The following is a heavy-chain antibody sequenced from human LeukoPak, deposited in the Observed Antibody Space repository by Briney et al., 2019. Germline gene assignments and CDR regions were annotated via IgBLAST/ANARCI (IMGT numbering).Heavy chain of an antibody. V-gene: IGHV4-61*02. CDR3: ARDLALDWSYYYYMDV. Sequence: LSETLSLTCTVSGGSISSRAYYWNWIRQPAGKGLEWIGRIHISGITNYNPSLKSRVTISMDASKNQLSLKLTSVTAADTAVYYCARDLALDWSYYYYMDVWGKGTTVTVSS. J-gene: IGHJ6*03. CDR1: GGSISSRAYY. CDR2: IHISGIT. D-gene: IGHD3/OR15-3a*01.